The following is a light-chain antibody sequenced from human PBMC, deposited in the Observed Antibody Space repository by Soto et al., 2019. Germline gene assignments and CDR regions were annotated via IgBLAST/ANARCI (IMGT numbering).Light chain of an antibody. V-gene: IGLV2-14*01. Sequence: QSALTQPASVSGSPGQSITISCNGTSSDVGGHDYVSWYQQHPGKAPKLTIFEVSNRPSGVSNRFSGSKSGNTASLTISGLQAEDEADYCCSSYTDSNSFYVFGSGTKLTVL. CDR1: SSDVGGHDY. J-gene: IGLJ1*01. CDR2: EVS. CDR3: SSYTDSNSFYV.